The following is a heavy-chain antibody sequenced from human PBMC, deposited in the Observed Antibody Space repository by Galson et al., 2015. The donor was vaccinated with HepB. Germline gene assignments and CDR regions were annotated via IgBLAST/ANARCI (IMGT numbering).Heavy chain of an antibody. CDR1: GFSFSEHG. J-gene: IGHJ6*02. CDR3: AKGRLMLASYYFYYGMDV. CDR2: VSYDGISK. V-gene: IGHV3-30*18. D-gene: IGHD3-16*01. Sequence: SLRLSCAASGFSFSEHGIHWVRQAPGKGLEWLADVSYDGISKYYADSVKGRFTISRNNSENMAFLQMSSLRGEDTAVYYCAKGRLMLASYYFYYGMDVWGQGTTVIVSS.